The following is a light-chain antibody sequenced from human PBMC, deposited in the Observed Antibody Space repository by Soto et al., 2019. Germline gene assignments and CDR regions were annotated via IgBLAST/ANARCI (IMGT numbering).Light chain of an antibody. CDR3: QQYNSYSS. J-gene: IGKJ3*01. Sequence: DIQMTQSPPTLSASVGDRVTITCRASQSISSRLAWYQQKPGRAPKLLIYKASSLESGVPSRFSGSGSGTEFTLTISSLQPDHFATYYCQQYNSYSSFGPGTKVDIK. CDR2: KAS. CDR1: QSISSR. V-gene: IGKV1-5*03.